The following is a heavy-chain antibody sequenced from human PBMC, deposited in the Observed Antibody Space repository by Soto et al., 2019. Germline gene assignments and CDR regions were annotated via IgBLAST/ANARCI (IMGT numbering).Heavy chain of an antibody. D-gene: IGHD2-8*01. Sequence: ESGGGVVQPGRSLRLSCAASGFTFSSYAMHWVRQAPGKGLEWVAVISYDGSNKYYADSVKGRFTISRDNSKNTLYLQMNSLRAEDTAVYYCTRGGDIVLMVYAMAPSKHGMDVWGQGTTVTVSS. V-gene: IGHV3-30-3*01. CDR2: ISYDGSNK. CDR3: TRGGDIVLMVYAMAPSKHGMDV. CDR1: GFTFSSYA. J-gene: IGHJ6*02.